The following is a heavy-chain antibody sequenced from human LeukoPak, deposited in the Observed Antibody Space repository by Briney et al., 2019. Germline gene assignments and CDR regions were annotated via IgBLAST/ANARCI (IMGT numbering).Heavy chain of an antibody. Sequence: GASVKVSCKASGYTFTSYDINWVRQAPGQGLEWMGWMNPNSGNTGYAQKFQGRVTMTRNTSTSTAYMELSSLRSEDTAVYYCAREKGYCSSTSCLWGWTGYYYYGMDVWGQGTTVTVSS. J-gene: IGHJ6*02. CDR3: AREKGYCSSTSCLWGWTGYYYYGMDV. CDR1: GYTFTSYD. D-gene: IGHD2-2*01. CDR2: MNPNSGNT. V-gene: IGHV1-8*01.